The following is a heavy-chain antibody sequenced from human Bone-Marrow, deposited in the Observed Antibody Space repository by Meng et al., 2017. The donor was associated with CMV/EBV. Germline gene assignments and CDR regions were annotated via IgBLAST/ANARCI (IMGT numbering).Heavy chain of an antibody. J-gene: IGHJ6*02. CDR3: ARDFHDYDFWSGYPLGLAYYYYYGMAV. CDR1: GFNFGGFY. D-gene: IGHD3-3*01. Sequence: GESLKISCAASGFNFGGFYMVWVRQAPGKGLEWISHINGPATAVYYANSVKGRFTISRDNAQNSLYLQMDSLRVEDSAVYYCARDFHDYDFWSGYPLGLAYYYYYGMAVWGQGHTVNVSS. CDR2: INGPATAV. V-gene: IGHV3-11*01.